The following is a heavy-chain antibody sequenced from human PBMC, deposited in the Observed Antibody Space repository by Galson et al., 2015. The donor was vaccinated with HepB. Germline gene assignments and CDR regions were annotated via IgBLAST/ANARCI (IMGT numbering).Heavy chain of an antibody. CDR3: ARAEVGATYFLH. Sequence: SLRLSCAASGFNFTEYYMSWIRQTPGKGLEWVSYINSNSKYRDYADSVRGRFTISRDNAKKSLYLQISSLRAEDSGIYYCARAEVGATYFLHWGQGTLVTVSS. CDR1: GFNFTEYY. J-gene: IGHJ1*01. V-gene: IGHV3-11*06. D-gene: IGHD1-26*01. CDR2: INSNSKYR.